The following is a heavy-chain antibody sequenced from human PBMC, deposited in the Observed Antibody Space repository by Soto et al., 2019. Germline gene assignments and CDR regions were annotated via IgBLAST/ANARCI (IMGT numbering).Heavy chain of an antibody. CDR1: GFTFSSYA. Sequence: EVQLLESGGGLVQPGGSLRLSCAASGFTFSSYAMSWVRQAPGKGLEWVSAISGSGGSTYYADSVKGRFTISRDNSKTTLYLQMNSLRAEDTAVYYCAKALSYYGDYDGFDYWGQGTLVTVSS. D-gene: IGHD4-17*01. CDR3: AKALSYYGDYDGFDY. V-gene: IGHV3-23*01. CDR2: ISGSGGST. J-gene: IGHJ4*02.